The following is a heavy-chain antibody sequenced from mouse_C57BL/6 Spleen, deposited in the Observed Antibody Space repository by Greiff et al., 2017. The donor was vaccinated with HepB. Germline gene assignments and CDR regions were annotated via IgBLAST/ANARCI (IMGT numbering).Heavy chain of an antibody. V-gene: IGHV1-26*01. D-gene: IGHD4-1*01. Sequence: VQLQQSGPELVKPGASVKISCKASGYTFTDYYMNWVKQSHGKSLEWIGDINPNNGGTSYNQKFKGKATLTVDKSSSTAYMELRSLTSEDSAVYYGARNWDYWGQGTLVTVSA. CDR3: ARNWDY. CDR2: INPNNGGT. CDR1: GYTFTDYY. J-gene: IGHJ3*01.